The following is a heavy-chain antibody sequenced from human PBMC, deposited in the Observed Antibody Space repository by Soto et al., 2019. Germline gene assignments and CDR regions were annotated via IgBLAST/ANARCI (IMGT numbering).Heavy chain of an antibody. J-gene: IGHJ6*02. Sequence: QVQLVDSGGGVVQPGRSLRLSCAASGFLFNTYAMHWVRQAPGKGLEWVAVMSHDGSSTYYADSVKGRFTISRDNSKSTLYLQMNSLRTEDTAVYYCARPGSGYDILTGHYFYYYHAMDVWGQGTTFTVSS. D-gene: IGHD3-9*01. CDR3: ARPGSGYDILTGHYFYYYHAMDV. CDR1: GFLFNTYA. V-gene: IGHV3-30-3*01. CDR2: MSHDGSST.